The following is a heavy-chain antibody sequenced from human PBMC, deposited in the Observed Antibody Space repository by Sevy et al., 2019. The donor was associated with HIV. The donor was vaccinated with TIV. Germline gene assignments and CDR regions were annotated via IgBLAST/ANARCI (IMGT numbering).Heavy chain of an antibody. CDR3: AKDRGGSIVLRFLEWSPRLHIGMGV. CDR2: ISGSGGST. J-gene: IGHJ6*02. V-gene: IGHV3-23*01. Sequence: GGSLRLSCAASGFTFSSYAMSWVRQAPGKGLEWVSAISGSGGSTYYADSVKGRFTISRDNSKNTLYLQMNSLRAEDTDQYYCAKDRGGSIVLRFLEWSPRLHIGMGVWGQGTKVTVSS. CDR1: GFTFSSYA. D-gene: IGHD3-3*01.